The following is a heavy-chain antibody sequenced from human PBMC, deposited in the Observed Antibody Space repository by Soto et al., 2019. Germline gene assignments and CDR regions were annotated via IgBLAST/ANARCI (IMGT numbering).Heavy chain of an antibody. J-gene: IGHJ6*02. Sequence: PSETLSLTCTVSGGSISSSSYYWGWIRQPPGKGLEWIGSIYYSGSTYYNPSLKSRVTISVDTSKNQFSLKLSSVTAADTAVYYCARAVSPSSGYYDSSGSPGSSGMDVWGQGTTVTVSS. D-gene: IGHD3-22*01. CDR2: IYYSGST. CDR1: GGSISSSSYY. V-gene: IGHV4-39*07. CDR3: ARAVSPSSGYYDSSGSPGSSGMDV.